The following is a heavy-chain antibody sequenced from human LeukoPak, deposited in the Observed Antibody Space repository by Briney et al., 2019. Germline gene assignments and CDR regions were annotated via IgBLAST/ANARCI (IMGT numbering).Heavy chain of an antibody. D-gene: IGHD3-22*01. CDR3: ARDSSGYYDWYFDL. V-gene: IGHV3-30*03. J-gene: IGHJ2*01. CDR2: ISYDGSNK. CDR1: GFTFRSYG. Sequence: GGSLRLPCAASGFTFRSYGMHWVRQAPGKGLEWVAVISYDGSNKYYADSVKGRFTISRDNSKNTLYLQMNSLRAEDTAVYYCARDSSGYYDWYFDLWGRGTLVTVSS.